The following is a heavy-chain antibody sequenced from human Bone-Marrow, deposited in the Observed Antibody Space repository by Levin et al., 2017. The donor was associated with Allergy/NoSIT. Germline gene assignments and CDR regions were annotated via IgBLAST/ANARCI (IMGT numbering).Heavy chain of an antibody. J-gene: IGHJ4*02. CDR2: ISGSGGST. Sequence: GESLKISCAASGFTFSSYAMSWVRQAPGKGLEWVSAISGSGGSTYYADSVKGRFTISRDNSKNTLYLQMNSLRAEDTAVYYCAKATDPGVIAIWDDWGQGTLVTVSS. CDR3: AKATDPGVIAIWDD. V-gene: IGHV3-23*01. D-gene: IGHD2-21*01. CDR1: GFTFSSYA.